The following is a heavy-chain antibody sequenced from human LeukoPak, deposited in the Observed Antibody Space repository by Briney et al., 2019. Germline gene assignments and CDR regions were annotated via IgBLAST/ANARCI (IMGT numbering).Heavy chain of an antibody. J-gene: IGHJ4*02. CDR2: ISSGSAGI. CDR3: ARDGFDYYDSSGFPYFDY. CDR1: GFTFSNCA. D-gene: IGHD3-22*01. V-gene: IGHV3-23*01. Sequence: GGSLRLSCAASGFTFSNCAMSWVRQAPGKGLQWVSGISSGSAGIYYADSVKGRFTISRDNSKNTLYLQMNSLRAEDTAVYFCARDGFDYYDSSGFPYFDYWGQGTLVTVSS.